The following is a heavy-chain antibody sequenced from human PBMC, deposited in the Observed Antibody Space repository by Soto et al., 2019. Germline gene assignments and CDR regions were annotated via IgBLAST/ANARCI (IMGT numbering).Heavy chain of an antibody. CDR1: GITFVTYA. Sequence: GGSLRLSCAASGITFVTYAMHWVRRAPGKGLEWVAVISYDGNYKYYADSVQGRFTISRDKSKNTLYLQMNSLRAEDTAVYYCARAPDYGSGSSRRYWYLDLWGRGTLVTVSS. D-gene: IGHD3-10*01. J-gene: IGHJ2*01. CDR2: ISYDGNYK. V-gene: IGHV3-30-3*01. CDR3: ARAPDYGSGSSRRYWYLDL.